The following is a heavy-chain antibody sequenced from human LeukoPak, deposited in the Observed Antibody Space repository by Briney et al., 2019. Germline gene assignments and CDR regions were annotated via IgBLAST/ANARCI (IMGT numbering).Heavy chain of an antibody. V-gene: IGHV3-7*01. J-gene: IGHJ4*02. D-gene: IGHD3-22*01. Sequence: PGGSLRVSCAASGFTFSSYWMTWVRQAPGKGLEWVANIKQDGSQKFYLDSVKGRFTISRDNAKESLFLQMNSLRAEDTAVYYCARHYDSTAYSLDYWGQGTLVTASS. CDR2: IKQDGSQK. CDR1: GFTFSSYW. CDR3: ARHYDSTAYSLDY.